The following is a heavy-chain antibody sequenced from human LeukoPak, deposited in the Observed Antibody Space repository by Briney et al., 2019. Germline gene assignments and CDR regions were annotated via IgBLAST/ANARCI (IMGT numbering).Heavy chain of an antibody. CDR3: AKVPGPDDYGDPGYFDL. D-gene: IGHD4-17*01. V-gene: IGHV3-9*01. Sequence: GRSLRLSCAASGFTFDDYAMHWVRQAPGKGLEWVSGISWNSGSIGYADSVKGRFTISRDNAKNSLYLQMNSLRAEDTALYYCAKVPGPDDYGDPGYFDLWGRGTLVTVSS. CDR1: GFTFDDYA. J-gene: IGHJ2*01. CDR2: ISWNSGSI.